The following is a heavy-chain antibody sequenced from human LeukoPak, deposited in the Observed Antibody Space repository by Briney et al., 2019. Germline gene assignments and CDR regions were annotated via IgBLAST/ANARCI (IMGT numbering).Heavy chain of an antibody. D-gene: IGHD4-17*01. CDR2: ISYDGSKK. CDR1: GFTFSSYG. Sequence: GGALRLSCAASGFTFSSYGMQWVRQAPGEGLERVAVISYDGSKKYYADSVKGRFTISRGNTKNTLYLQMNSLRAEDTAVYYCAKHHGDYEYYFDYWGQGTLVTVSS. V-gene: IGHV3-30*18. CDR3: AKHHGDYEYYFDY. J-gene: IGHJ4*02.